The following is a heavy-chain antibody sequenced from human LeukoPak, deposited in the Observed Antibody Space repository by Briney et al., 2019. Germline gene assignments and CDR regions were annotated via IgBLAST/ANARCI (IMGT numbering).Heavy chain of an antibody. D-gene: IGHD3-22*01. V-gene: IGHV4-59*12. J-gene: IGHJ5*02. CDR2: IYYSGST. CDR3: ARDLYYYDSSGYLNWFDP. CDR1: GGSISSYY. Sequence: PSETLSLTCTVSGGSISSYYWSWLRQPPGKGLEWIGYIYYSGSTNYNPSLKSRVTMSVDTSKNQFSLKLSSVTAADTAVYYCARDLYYYDSSGYLNWFDPWGQGTLVTVSS.